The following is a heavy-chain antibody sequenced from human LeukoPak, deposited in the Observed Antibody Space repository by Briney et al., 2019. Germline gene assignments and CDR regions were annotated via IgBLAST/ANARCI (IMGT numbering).Heavy chain of an antibody. J-gene: IGHJ4*02. CDR2: ISGSGGNT. Sequence: GGSLRLXCAASGFSFSSYAMSWVRQAPGKGLEWVSAISGSGGNTYYADSVRGRFTISRDNSKDTLYLQMNSLRAEDTAIYYCAKVSWANYFDYWGQGTLVTVSS. V-gene: IGHV3-23*01. CDR3: AKVSWANYFDY. CDR1: GFSFSSYA. D-gene: IGHD6-13*01.